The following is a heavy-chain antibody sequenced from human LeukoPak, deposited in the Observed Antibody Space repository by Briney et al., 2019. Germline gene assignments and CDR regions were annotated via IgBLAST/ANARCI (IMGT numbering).Heavy chain of an antibody. CDR2: ISYVGSNK. CDR1: GFTFSSYG. D-gene: IGHD2-15*01. J-gene: IGHJ4*02. V-gene: IGHV3-30*18. Sequence: PGRSLRLSCAASGFTFSSYGMHWVRQAPGKGLEWVAVISYVGSNKYYVDSVKGRFTISRDNSKNTLYLQMNSLRAEDTAVYYCAKDLSRGWYFDYWGQGTLVTVSS. CDR3: AKDLSRGWYFDY.